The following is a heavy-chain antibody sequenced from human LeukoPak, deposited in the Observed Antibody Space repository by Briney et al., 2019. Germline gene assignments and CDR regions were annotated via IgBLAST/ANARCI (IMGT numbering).Heavy chain of an antibody. CDR2: INPNSGGT. CDR3: ARAAGGGYDYFDY. V-gene: IGHV1-2*04. Sequence: GASVKVSCKASGYTLTGYYMHWVRQAPGQGLEWMGWINPNSGGTNYAQKFQGWVTMTRDTSISTAYMELSRLRSDDTAVYYCARAAGGGYDYFDYWGQGTLVTVSS. D-gene: IGHD3-16*01. CDR1: GYTLTGYY. J-gene: IGHJ4*02.